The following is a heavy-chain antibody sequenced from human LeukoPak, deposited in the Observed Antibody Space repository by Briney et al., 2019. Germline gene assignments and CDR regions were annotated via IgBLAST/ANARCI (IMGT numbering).Heavy chain of an antibody. D-gene: IGHD5-18*01. V-gene: IGHV4-59*01. CDR1: GGSISSYY. J-gene: IGHJ4*02. Sequence: SETLSLTCTVSGGSISSYYWSWIRQPPGKGLEWIGYIYYSGSTNYNPSLKSRVNISVDTSKNQFSLKLSSVTAADTAVYYCARHGYSYGPDYWGQGTLVTVSS. CDR2: IYYSGST. CDR3: ARHGYSYGPDY.